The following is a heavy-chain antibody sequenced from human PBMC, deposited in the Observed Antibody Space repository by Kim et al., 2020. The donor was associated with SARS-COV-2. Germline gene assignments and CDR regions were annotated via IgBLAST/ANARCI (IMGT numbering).Heavy chain of an antibody. CDR3: ARDANTVTTYYYGMDV. V-gene: IGHV3-30*04. Sequence: GGSLRLSCAASGFTFSSYAMHWVRQAPGKGLEWVAVISYDGSNKYYADSVKGRFTISRDNSKNTLYLQMNSLRAEDTAVYYCARDANTVTTYYYGMDVWGQGTTVTVSS. CDR2: ISYDGSNK. J-gene: IGHJ6*02. D-gene: IGHD4-17*01. CDR1: GFTFSSYA.